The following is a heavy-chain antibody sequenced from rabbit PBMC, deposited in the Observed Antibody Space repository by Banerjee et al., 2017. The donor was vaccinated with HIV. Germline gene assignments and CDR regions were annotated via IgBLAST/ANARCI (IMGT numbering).Heavy chain of an antibody. D-gene: IGHD6-1*01. J-gene: IGHJ4*01. CDR2: IYPGFGVS. CDR3: ARNGYADYGYATNL. Sequence: EELVESGGGLVQPGESLELSCKASGIDFSSDGISWVRQAPGRGPEWIAYIYPGFGVSKYANSVKGRFTISSDNAQNTVFLQMTSLTASDTATYFCARNGYADYGYATNLWGPGTLVTVS. CDR1: GIDFSSDG. V-gene: IGHV1S47*01.